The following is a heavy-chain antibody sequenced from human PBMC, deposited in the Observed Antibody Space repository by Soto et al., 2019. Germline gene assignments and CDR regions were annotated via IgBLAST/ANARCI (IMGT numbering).Heavy chain of an antibody. J-gene: IGHJ6*02. CDR2: ISYDGSNK. V-gene: IGHV3-30*18. Sequence: PGGSLRLSCAASGFTFSSYGMHWVRQAPGKGLERVAVISYDGSNKYYADSVKGRFTISRDNSKNTLYLQMNSLRAEDTAVYYCEKDGMELRYYYVMDVWGQGTKVTVYS. D-gene: IGHD1-7*01. CDR3: EKDGMELRYYYVMDV. CDR1: GFTFSSYG.